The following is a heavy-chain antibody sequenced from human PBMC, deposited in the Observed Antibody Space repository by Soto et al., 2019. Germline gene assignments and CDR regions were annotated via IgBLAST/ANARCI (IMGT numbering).Heavy chain of an antibody. V-gene: IGHV4-39*01. Sequence: SETLSLTCTVSGGSIYRSGYYWGWIRQPPGRGMEWIGNIDYNGVTYSNPSLKSRVTISRDTSKNQFSLKLTSVTAADTALYYCGKVLVGATGHTDSDSWGPGTLVTVSS. CDR3: GKVLVGATGHTDSDS. CDR2: IDYNGVT. J-gene: IGHJ4*02. D-gene: IGHD2-15*01. CDR1: GGSIYRSGYY.